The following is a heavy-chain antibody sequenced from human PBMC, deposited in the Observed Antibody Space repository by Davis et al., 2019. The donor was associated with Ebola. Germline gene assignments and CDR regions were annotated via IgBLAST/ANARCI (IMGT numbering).Heavy chain of an antibody. CDR1: GYMFSGYG. CDR2: INPHNGNT. D-gene: IGHD3-3*02. V-gene: IGHV1-18*04. CDR3: ARAHFPTTSDH. J-gene: IGHJ4*02. Sequence: AASVKVSCKASGYMFSGYGMSWVRQSPGQGLEWMGWINPHNGNTNYAQNVQGRVTMTTDTSTSTAYMEVGILRSDGTAVYYCARAHFPTTSDHWGQGTLVTVSS.